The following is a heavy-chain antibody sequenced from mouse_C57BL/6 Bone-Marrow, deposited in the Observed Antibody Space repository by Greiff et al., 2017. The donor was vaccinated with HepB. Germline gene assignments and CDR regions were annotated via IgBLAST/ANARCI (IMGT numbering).Heavy chain of an antibody. V-gene: IGHV1-42*01. D-gene: IGHD2-4*01. J-gene: IGHJ3*01. Sequence: EVQLQQSGPELVKPGASVKISCKASGYSFTGYYMNWVKQSPEKSLEWIGEINPSTGGTTYNQKFKAKATLTVDKSSSTAYMQLKSLTSEDSAVYYCARPHYDYTSAWFAYWGQGTLVTVSA. CDR2: INPSTGGT. CDR3: ARPHYDYTSAWFAY. CDR1: GYSFTGYY.